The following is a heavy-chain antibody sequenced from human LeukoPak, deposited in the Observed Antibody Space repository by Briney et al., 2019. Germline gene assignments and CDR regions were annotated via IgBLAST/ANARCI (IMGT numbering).Heavy chain of an antibody. CDR2: IGAYSGNT. D-gene: IGHD3-22*01. J-gene: IGHJ4*02. V-gene: IGHV1-18*01. CDR3: ARLSGYYLDYFDY. Sequence: ESSVKVSCKASGYTFTSYGMSWVRQAPGQGLEWMGWIGAYSGNTNYAQKLQGRVTMTTDTSTSTAYMERWSLRSDDTAVYYCARLSGYYLDYFDYWSQETLLTVSS. CDR1: GYTFTSYG.